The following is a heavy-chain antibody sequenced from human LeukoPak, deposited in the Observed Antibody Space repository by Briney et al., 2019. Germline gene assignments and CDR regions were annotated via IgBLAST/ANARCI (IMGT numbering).Heavy chain of an antibody. CDR3: ARGGDPYYFDY. V-gene: IGHV4-31*03. D-gene: IGHD2-21*02. Sequence: SETLSLTCTVSIGSISSGGYYWSWIRQHPGKGLEWIGYIYYSGSTYYNPSLKSRVTISVDTSKNQFSLKLSSVTAADTAVYYCARGGDPYYFDYWGQGTLVTVSS. CDR1: IGSISSGGYY. J-gene: IGHJ4*02. CDR2: IYYSGST.